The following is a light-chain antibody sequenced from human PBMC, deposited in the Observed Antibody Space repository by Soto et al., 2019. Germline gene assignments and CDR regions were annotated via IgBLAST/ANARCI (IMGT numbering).Light chain of an antibody. CDR1: SSDIGGYNY. Sequence: QSVLTQPPSASGSPGQSVTISCTGTSSDIGGYNYVSWYQQHPGKAPKLMIYEVTKRPSGVPDHFSGSKSGNTASLTVSGLQAEDEADYYCTSYAGSNPVVFGGGTKLTVL. CDR3: TSYAGSNPVV. CDR2: EVT. V-gene: IGLV2-8*01. J-gene: IGLJ2*01.